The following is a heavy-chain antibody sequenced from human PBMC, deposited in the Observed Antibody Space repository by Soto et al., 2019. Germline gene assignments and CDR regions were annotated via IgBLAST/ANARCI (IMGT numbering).Heavy chain of an antibody. Sequence: VSEKVSCKASGYTFTSYYMHWVRQAPGPGLEWMGIINPSGGSTSYAQKFQGRVTMTKDTSTSTVYMELSRLRSEDTAVYYCARDPPFTGYDRLTPKYYYNGMDVWGQGTTVTVSS. CDR1: GYTFTSYY. J-gene: IGHJ6*02. V-gene: IGHV1-46*01. CDR3: ARDPPFTGYDRLTPKYYYNGMDV. CDR2: INPSGGST. D-gene: IGHD5-12*01.